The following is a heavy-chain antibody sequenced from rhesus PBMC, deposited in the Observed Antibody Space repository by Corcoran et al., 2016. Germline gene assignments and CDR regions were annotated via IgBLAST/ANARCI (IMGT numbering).Heavy chain of an antibody. D-gene: IGHD3-28*01. CDR2: IYISSWNT. Sequence: QVQLQESGPGLLKPSETLSLTCAVSGGSISGGYGWGWIRQPPGNGLEWIGSIYISSWNTYYNPSLKSRVTIATDTSKNQFSLKLSSVTAADTAVYYCAREFGGYYSGAAFDFWGQGLRVTVSS. V-gene: IGHV4S7*01. CDR1: GGSISGGYG. J-gene: IGHJ3*01. CDR3: AREFGGYYSGAAFDF.